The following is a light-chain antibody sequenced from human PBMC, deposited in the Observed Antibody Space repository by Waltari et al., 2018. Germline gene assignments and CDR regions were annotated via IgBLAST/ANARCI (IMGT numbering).Light chain of an antibody. CDR3: VQGTNVPLT. Sequence: DVVMTQSPLSLPVAPGQPASISCRSSQSLVQSDGKTYLTWLQQKPGQPPRRLIYQVSNRDSGVPDRFSGSGVGTDFTLKSSRVDAEDVGVYYCVQGTNVPLTFGGGTTVEIK. V-gene: IGKV2-30*02. CDR2: QVS. J-gene: IGKJ4*01. CDR1: QSLVQSDGKTY.